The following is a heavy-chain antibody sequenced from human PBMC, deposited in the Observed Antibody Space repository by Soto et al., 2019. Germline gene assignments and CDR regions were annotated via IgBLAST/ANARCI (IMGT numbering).Heavy chain of an antibody. CDR3: AKDAYFDSYYFDH. D-gene: IGHD3-9*01. CDR2: ISHDGRQK. J-gene: IGHJ4*02. CDR1: RFTFSSYA. V-gene: IGHV3-30*04. Sequence: GGSMRLCCTASRFTFSSYAMPCVRQAPGKGLEWVAVISHDGRQKHYVESVKGRFTISRDDSDNTLYLQMNSLRPEDTALYYCAKDAYFDSYYFDHWGQGTLVTVSS.